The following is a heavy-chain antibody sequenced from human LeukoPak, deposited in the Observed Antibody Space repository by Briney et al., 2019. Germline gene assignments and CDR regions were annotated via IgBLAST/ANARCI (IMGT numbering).Heavy chain of an antibody. CDR2: IYYSGST. Sequence: PSETLSLTCTVSGGSISSSSYYWGWIRQPPGKGLEWIGSIYYSGSTNYNPSLKSRVTISVDTSKNQFSLKLSSVTAADTAVYYCARGITMVRGVIVIEPRAYFDYWGQGTLVTVSS. D-gene: IGHD3-10*01. CDR3: ARGITMVRGVIVIEPRAYFDY. CDR1: GGSISSSSYY. J-gene: IGHJ4*02. V-gene: IGHV4-39*07.